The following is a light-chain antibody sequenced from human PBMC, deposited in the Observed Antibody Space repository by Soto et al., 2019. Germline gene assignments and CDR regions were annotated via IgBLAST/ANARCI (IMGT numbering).Light chain of an antibody. CDR3: QHYNSYSWT. Sequence: DIQMTQSPSTLSATVGDRVTITCRAGQSISAWLAWYQQKPGKAPKVLIYDASNLESGVPSRFSGSGSGTEFTLTISSLQPDDFATYYCQHYNSYSWTFGQGTKVDIK. J-gene: IGKJ1*01. V-gene: IGKV1-5*01. CDR2: DAS. CDR1: QSISAW.